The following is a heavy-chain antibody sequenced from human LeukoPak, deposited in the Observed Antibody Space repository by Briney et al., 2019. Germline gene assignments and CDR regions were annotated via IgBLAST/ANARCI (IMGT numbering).Heavy chain of an antibody. V-gene: IGHV4-34*01. J-gene: IGHJ5*02. CDR1: GGSFSGYY. CDR3: AREVRSAWASFDP. D-gene: IGHD1-26*01. Sequence: SETLSLTCAVYGGSFSGYYWSWIRQPPGKRLEWIGEINHSGSTNYNPSLKSRVTISVDTSKNQFSLKLSSVTAADTAVYYCAREVRSAWASFDPWGQGTLVTVSS. CDR2: INHSGST.